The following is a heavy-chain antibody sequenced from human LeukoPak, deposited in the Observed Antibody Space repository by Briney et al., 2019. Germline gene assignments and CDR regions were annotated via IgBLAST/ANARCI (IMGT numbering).Heavy chain of an antibody. CDR3: ARDWSSSSDPDY. CDR1: GFTFSSYA. V-gene: IGHV3-30*01. CDR2: ISYDGSNK. D-gene: IGHD6-6*01. Sequence: GGSLRPSCAASGFTFSSYAMHWVRQAPGKGLEWVAVISYDGSNKYYADSVKGRFTISRDNSKNTLYLQMNSLRAEDTAVYYCARDWSSSSDPDYWGQGTLVTVSS. J-gene: IGHJ4*02.